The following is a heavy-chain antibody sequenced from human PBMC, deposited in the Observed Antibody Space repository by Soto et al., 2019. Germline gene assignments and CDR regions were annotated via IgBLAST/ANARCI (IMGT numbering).Heavy chain of an antibody. CDR1: GYSFTSYW. Sequence: GESLKISCKGSGYSFTSYWISWVRQMPGKGLEWMGRIDPSDSYTNYSPSFQGHVTISPDKSISTAYRQWSSLKASDTAMNYCARHAGYCSSTSCHYYYYFYGMDVWGQGTTVTVSS. V-gene: IGHV5-10-1*01. CDR3: ARHAGYCSSTSCHYYYYFYGMDV. D-gene: IGHD2-2*01. CDR2: IDPSDSYT. J-gene: IGHJ6*02.